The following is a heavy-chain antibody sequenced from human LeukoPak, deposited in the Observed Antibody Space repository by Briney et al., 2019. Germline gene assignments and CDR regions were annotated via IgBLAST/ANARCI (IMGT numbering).Heavy chain of an antibody. CDR2: IYYSGST. J-gene: IGHJ4*02. Sequence: SEALSLTCTVSGGSISSSSYYWGWIRQPPGKGLEWIGSIYYSGSTYYNPSLKSRVTISVDTSKNQFSLKLSSVTAADTAVYYCARSSYDSRVYYYVSSQVGYYFDYWGQGTLVTVSS. D-gene: IGHD3-22*01. CDR1: GGSISSSSYY. V-gene: IGHV4-39*07. CDR3: ARSSYDSRVYYYVSSQVGYYFDY.